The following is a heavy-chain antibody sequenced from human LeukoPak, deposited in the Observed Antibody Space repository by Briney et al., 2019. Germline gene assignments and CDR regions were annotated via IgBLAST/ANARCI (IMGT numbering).Heavy chain of an antibody. D-gene: IGHD5-18*01. V-gene: IGHV3-23*01. CDR2: ISGSGCST. CDR1: GFTFSSYG. CDR3: AKGERGYSYGYVLDY. Sequence: PGGSLRLSCAASGFTFSSYGMSWVRQAPGKGLEWVSAISGSGCSTYYADSVKGRFTISRDNSKNPLYLQMNSLRAEDTAVYYCAKGERGYSYGYVLDYWGQGTLVTVSS. J-gene: IGHJ4*02.